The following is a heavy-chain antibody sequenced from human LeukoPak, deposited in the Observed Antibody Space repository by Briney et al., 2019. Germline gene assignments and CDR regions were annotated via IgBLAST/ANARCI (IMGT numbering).Heavy chain of an antibody. CDR3: AREYSSSSGRAFDI. D-gene: IGHD6-6*01. CDR1: GFTFSTYS. V-gene: IGHV3-48*04. CDR2: ISSSSGTK. J-gene: IGHJ3*02. Sequence: PGGSLRLSCVASGFTFSTYSMNWVRQAPGKGLEWVSYISSSSGTKYYADCVKGRFTISRDNAENSLYLQMNSLRAEDTAVYYCAREYSSSSGRAFDIWGQGTMVTVFS.